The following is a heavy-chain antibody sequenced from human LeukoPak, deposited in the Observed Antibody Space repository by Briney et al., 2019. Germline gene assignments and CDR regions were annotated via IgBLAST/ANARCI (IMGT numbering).Heavy chain of an antibody. CDR3: ACGTYGSGSYYPYYYYMDV. D-gene: IGHD3-10*01. J-gene: IGHJ6*03. CDR2: IYTSGST. V-gene: IGHV4-61*02. CDR1: GGSISSGSYY. Sequence: SQTLSLTCTVSGGSISSGSYYWSWIRQPAGKGLEWIGRIYTSGSTNYNPSLKSRVTISVDTSKNQFSLKLSSVTAADTAVYYCACGTYGSGSYYPYYYYMDVWGKGTTVTVSS.